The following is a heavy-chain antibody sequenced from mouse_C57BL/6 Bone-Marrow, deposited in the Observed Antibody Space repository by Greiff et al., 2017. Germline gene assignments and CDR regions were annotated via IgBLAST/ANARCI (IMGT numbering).Heavy chain of an antibody. V-gene: IGHV6-3*01. CDR1: GFTFSNYW. CDR3: TALWGAY. J-gene: IGHJ3*01. Sequence: EVQLVESGGGLVQPGGSMKLSCVASGFTFSNYWMNWVRKSPEKGLEWVAQIRLKSDNYATHYAESVKGRFTISRDDSKSSVYLQMNNLRAEDTGIYYCTALWGAYWGQGTLVTVSA. CDR2: IRLKSDNYAT. D-gene: IGHD1-1*02.